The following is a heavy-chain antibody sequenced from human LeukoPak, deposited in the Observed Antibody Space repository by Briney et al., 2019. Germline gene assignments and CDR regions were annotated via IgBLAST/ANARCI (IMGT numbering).Heavy chain of an antibody. V-gene: IGHV3-48*03. J-gene: IGHJ4*02. Sequence: GGSLRLSCAASGFTFSGYEMNWVRQAPGKGLEWVSYISRSGTIISYADSVRGRLTISRDNAKNPLYLQMNSLRAEDTAVYYCARERDDYYFDYWGQGTLVTVSS. CDR2: ISRSGTII. D-gene: IGHD3-3*01. CDR1: GFTFSGYE. CDR3: ARERDDYYFDY.